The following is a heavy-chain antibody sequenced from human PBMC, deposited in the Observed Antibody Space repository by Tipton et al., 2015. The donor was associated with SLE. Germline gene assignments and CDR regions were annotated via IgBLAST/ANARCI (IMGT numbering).Heavy chain of an antibody. CDR1: GGSISSSSYY. Sequence: TLSLTCTVSGGSISSSSYYWGWIRQPPGKGLEWIGNIYYSGSTYYNSSLKSRVTISVDTSKNQFSLKVSSVNAADTAVYYCARGGSSAWHDFSYGVDVWGHVMDVWGQGTTVTVSS. J-gene: IGHJ6*02. D-gene: IGHD6-19*01. CDR3: ARGGSSAWHDFSYGVDVWGHVMDV. V-gene: IGHV4-39*07. CDR2: IYYSGST.